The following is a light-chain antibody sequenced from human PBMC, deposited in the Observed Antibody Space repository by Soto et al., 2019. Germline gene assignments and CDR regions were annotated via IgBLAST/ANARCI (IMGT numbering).Light chain of an antibody. CDR2: GAS. CDR3: QQDSHWRGT. CDR1: QSVSSN. J-gene: IGKJ1*01. V-gene: IGKV3-15*01. Sequence: EVLMTQSPATLSVSPGGRATLSCRASQSVSSNLAWYQQKPGQAPRLLIYGASTRATGIPARFSGSGSGTDFTLTISSLQSEDFAVYYCQQDSHWRGTFGQGTKVEVK.